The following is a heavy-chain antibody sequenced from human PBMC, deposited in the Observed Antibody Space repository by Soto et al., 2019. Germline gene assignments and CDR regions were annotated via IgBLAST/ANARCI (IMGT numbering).Heavy chain of an antibody. Sequence: QVQLQQWGAGLLKPSETLSLTCAVYGGSLSGHYWSWLRQPPGKGLEWIGEINHLGSTDYNPSLRSRVTISVDRSKNQFSLRLTSVTAADTAVYYCASPQCNWNNPFVYWGQGTQVTVAS. J-gene: IGHJ4*02. CDR1: GGSLSGHY. CDR2: INHLGST. CDR3: ASPQCNWNNPFVY. D-gene: IGHD1-20*01. V-gene: IGHV4-34*01.